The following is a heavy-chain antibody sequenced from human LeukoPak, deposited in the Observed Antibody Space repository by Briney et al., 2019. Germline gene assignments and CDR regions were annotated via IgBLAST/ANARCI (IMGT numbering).Heavy chain of an antibody. Sequence: ASVKVSCKASGYTFTNYGISWVRQAPGQGLEWMGWISAYSGNTNYAQNLQGRVTMTTDTSTSTAYMELRSLRSDDTAVYYCARAPDGYDFRSGPFDYWGRGTLVTVSS. CDR2: ISAYSGNT. CDR1: GYTFTNYG. D-gene: IGHD3-3*01. CDR3: ARAPDGYDFRSGPFDY. J-gene: IGHJ4*02. V-gene: IGHV1-18*01.